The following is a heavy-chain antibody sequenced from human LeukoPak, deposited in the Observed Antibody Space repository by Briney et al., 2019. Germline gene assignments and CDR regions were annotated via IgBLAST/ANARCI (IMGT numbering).Heavy chain of an antibody. CDR1: GGTFSSYA. CDR3: ARDFRSRAHTAMVGYFDY. CDR2: IIPILGIA. J-gene: IGHJ4*02. D-gene: IGHD5-18*01. Sequence: SVKVSCKASGGTFSSYAISWLRQAPGQGLEWMGRIIPILGIANYAQKFQGRVTITADKSTSTAYMELSSLRSEDTAMYYCARDFRSRAHTAMVGYFDYWGQGTLVTVSS. V-gene: IGHV1-69*04.